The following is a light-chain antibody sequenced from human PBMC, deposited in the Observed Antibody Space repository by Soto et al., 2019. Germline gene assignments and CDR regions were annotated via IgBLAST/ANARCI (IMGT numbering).Light chain of an antibody. J-gene: IGLJ1*01. CDR1: GSDVGGYDY. CDR2: EVT. V-gene: IGLV2-14*01. Sequence: QSVLTQPASVSGSPGQSITISCTGTGSDVGGYDYVSWYQHHPGKAPKVMIYEVTNRPSGVSNRFSGSKFGNTASLTISGLLAEDEADYYCSSYTSSSTYVFGTGTKVTV. CDR3: SSYTSSSTYV.